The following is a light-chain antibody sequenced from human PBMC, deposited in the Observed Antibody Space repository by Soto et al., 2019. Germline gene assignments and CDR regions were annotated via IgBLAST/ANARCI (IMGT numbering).Light chain of an antibody. J-gene: IGKJ1*01. CDR2: KAS. Sequence: DIQMTQSPSTLSASVGDRVTITCRASQSISSWLAWYQQKPGKAPKLLIYKASSLESGVPSRFSGSGSGTEFTLTISSLQPDDFATYHCQQYNSYSGTFGQGTNADI. V-gene: IGKV1-5*03. CDR1: QSISSW. CDR3: QQYNSYSGT.